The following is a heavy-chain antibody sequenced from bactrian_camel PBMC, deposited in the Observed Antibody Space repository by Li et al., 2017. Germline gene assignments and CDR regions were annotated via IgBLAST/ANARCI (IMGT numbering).Heavy chain of an antibody. CDR3: ATAGLGVAGTFPGNY. Sequence: VQLVESGGGLVQPGGSLRLSCAASAFTFSNYHMSWIRQAPGKGLEWVAVIYSDGSNTYYADSVKGRLTISRDNAKNTVYLQMNSLKSEDTALYYCATAGLGVAGTFPGNYWGQGTQVTVS. CDR2: IYSDGSNT. J-gene: IGHJ4*01. D-gene: IGHD6*01. V-gene: IGHV3S40*01. CDR1: AFTFSNYH.